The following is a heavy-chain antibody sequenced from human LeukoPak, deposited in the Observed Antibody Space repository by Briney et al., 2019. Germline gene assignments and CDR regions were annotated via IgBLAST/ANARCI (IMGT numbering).Heavy chain of an antibody. Sequence: PGGSLRLSCVASGFIVSSNYMSWVRQGPGKGLDWVSGIHVNGGTYYADSVKGRFTISRDYSKNTLYLQMNRLRAEDTAVYYCARDSHYYDSRGYYGKRNDAFDTWGRGTMVTVSS. V-gene: IGHV3-66*01. CDR2: IHVNGGT. CDR1: GFIVSSNY. J-gene: IGHJ3*02. CDR3: ARDSHYYDSRGYYGKRNDAFDT. D-gene: IGHD3-22*01.